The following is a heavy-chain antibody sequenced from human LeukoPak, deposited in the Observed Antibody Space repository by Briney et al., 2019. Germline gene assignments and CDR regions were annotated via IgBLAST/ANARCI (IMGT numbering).Heavy chain of an antibody. CDR2: ISGSGGST. Sequence: PGGSLRLSCAASGFTFSSYAMSWVRQAPGKGLEWVSAISGSGGSTYYADSVKGRFTISRDNSKNTLYLQMNSLRAEDTAVYYCAKDWPEVEQYCSGGSCYGEASRPWLGFDYWGQGTLVTVSS. V-gene: IGHV3-23*01. CDR1: GFTFSSYA. J-gene: IGHJ4*02. D-gene: IGHD2-15*01. CDR3: AKDWPEVEQYCSGGSCYGEASRPWLGFDY.